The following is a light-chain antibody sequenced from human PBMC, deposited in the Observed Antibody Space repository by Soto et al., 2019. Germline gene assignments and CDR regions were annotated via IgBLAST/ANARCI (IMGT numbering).Light chain of an antibody. Sequence: DIQMTQSPSSLSASVGDRVTITCRASRSIRSYLNWYQMKPQKAPKLLIFTASNLQSGIPSRFSGSGSGTDFTLTMSSLQPEDFATDCCQRVYSTPYTFGQGTKLEIK. J-gene: IGKJ2*01. CDR1: RSIRSY. CDR3: QRVYSTPYT. V-gene: IGKV1-39*01. CDR2: TAS.